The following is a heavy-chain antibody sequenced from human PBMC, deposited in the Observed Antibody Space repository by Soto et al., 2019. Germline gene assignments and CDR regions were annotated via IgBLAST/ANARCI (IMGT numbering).Heavy chain of an antibody. CDR3: AKHKVGYSNYDMADD. CDR2: MSGSGGST. V-gene: IGHV3-23*01. Sequence: EVQLLESGGGLVQPGGSLRLSCAASGFTFSSYAMSWVRQAPGKGLEWVSAMSGSGGSTYHVDSVKGRFTISRDNSKNTLYLQMNSLRAEDTAVYYCAKHKVGYSNYDMADDWGQGTLVTVSS. J-gene: IGHJ4*02. CDR1: GFTFSSYA. D-gene: IGHD4-4*01.